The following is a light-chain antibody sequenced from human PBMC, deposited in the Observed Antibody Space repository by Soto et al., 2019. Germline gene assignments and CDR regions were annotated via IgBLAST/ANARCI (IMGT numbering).Light chain of an antibody. CDR3: CSYAGSYTSYV. CDR1: SSDVGGYNY. J-gene: IGLJ1*01. V-gene: IGLV2-11*01. CDR2: DVS. Sequence: QSALTQPRSVSGSPGQSVTISCTGTSSDVGGYNYVSWYQQHPGKAPKPMIYDVSKRPSGVPDRFSGSKSGNTASLTISGLQAEDEADYYCCSYAGSYTSYVFGTGTKVTVL.